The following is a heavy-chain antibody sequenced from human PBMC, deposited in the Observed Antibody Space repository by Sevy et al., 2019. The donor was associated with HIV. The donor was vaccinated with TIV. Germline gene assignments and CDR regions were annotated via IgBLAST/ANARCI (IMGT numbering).Heavy chain of an antibody. D-gene: IGHD2-21*02. CDR1: GFSFSSYG. V-gene: IGHV3-30*02. J-gene: IGHJ6*02. CDR2: IGYDGSDK. CDR3: AKNCDSPYYKYAMDI. Sequence: GGSLRLSCAASGFSFSSYGMYWVRQAPGKGLEWVARIGYDGSDKYYGDSVKGRVTISRDNSKKTLYLQMNSLRAEDTAVYYCAKNCDSPYYKYAMDIWGQWTTVTVSS.